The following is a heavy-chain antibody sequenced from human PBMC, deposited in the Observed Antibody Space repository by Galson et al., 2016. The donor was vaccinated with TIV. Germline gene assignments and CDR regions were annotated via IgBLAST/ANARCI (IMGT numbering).Heavy chain of an antibody. D-gene: IGHD6-19*01. CDR2: IDYAGTT. J-gene: IGHJ4*02. V-gene: IGHV4-39*01. CDR3: ARHLGQWMDYFDY. Sequence: SETLSLTCSVSGGSISSSGYFWGWIRQPPGKGLEWIGSIDYAGTTYYNPSFTSRVTISIDTSKNEFSLKLSPVTAADTAMYYCARHLGQWMDYFDYWGQGTLVTVSS. CDR1: GGSISSSGYF.